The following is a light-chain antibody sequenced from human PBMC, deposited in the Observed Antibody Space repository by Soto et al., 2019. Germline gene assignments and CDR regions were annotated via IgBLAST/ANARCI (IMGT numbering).Light chain of an antibody. CDR3: QQCDSYWT. CDR2: QAS. V-gene: IGKV1-5*03. Sequence: DIQMTQSPSTLSASVGDRVIITCRASQSINTCLAWYQQKPGKAPKLLIYQASSLQSGVPSRFSGSGSGTXXXXXXXXXXXDXXXXYXCQQCDSYWTFGQGTKVEVK. J-gene: IGKJ1*01. CDR1: QSINTC.